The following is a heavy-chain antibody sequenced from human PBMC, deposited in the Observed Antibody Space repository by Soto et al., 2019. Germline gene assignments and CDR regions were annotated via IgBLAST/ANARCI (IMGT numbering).Heavy chain of an antibody. CDR2: ISSNGDST. J-gene: IGHJ5*02. Sequence: LRLSCSASGFTFSMFSMHWVRQAPGKGLEYVSGISSNGDSTYYADSVKGRFTISRDNSKNTLYLQMSSLRAVDTAVYYCVHPRSTVQIPPTWGQGTLVTVSS. CDR1: GFTFSMFS. V-gene: IGHV3-64D*06. D-gene: IGHD4-17*01. CDR3: VHPRSTVQIPPT.